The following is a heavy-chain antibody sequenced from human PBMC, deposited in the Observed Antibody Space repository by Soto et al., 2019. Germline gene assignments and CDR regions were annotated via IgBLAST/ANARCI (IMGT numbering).Heavy chain of an antibody. J-gene: IGHJ4*02. CDR2: INPSGGST. D-gene: IGHD3-3*01. CDR3: ARDFSSAGGYYDFWSGYYGPVDY. Sequence: GASVKVSCKASGYTFTSYYMHWVRQAPGQGLEWMGIINPSGGSTSYAQKFQGRVTMTRDTSTSTVYMELRSLRSEDTAVYYRARDFSSAGGYYDFWSGYYGPVDYWGQGTLVTVSS. CDR1: GYTFTSYY. V-gene: IGHV1-46*01.